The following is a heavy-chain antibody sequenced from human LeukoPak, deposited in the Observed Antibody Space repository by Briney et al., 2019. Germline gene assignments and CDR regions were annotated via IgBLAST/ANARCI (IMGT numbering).Heavy chain of an antibody. CDR2: IRYDGSNK. CDR3: ASGPAYYYDSSGYLPE. D-gene: IGHD3-22*01. V-gene: IGHV3-30*02. Sequence: GRSLRLSCAASGFTFSSYGMHWVRQAPGKGLEWVAFIRYDGSNKYYADSVKGRFTISRDNSKNTLYLQMTSLRAEDTAVYYCASGPAYYYDSSGYLPEWGQGTLVTVSS. CDR1: GFTFSSYG. J-gene: IGHJ4*02.